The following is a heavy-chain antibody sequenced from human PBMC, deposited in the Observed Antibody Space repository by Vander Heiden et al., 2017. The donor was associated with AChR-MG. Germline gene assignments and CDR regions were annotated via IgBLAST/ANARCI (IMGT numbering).Heavy chain of an antibody. Sequence: QVQPQESGPGLVKPSATPSPTLPVSGYSSSSGCYWGWIRQPPGKGLEWIGSIYHSGTTYYNPSLKGRVTKSVDTSKNQFSLNLSSVTDAGTAVYYCARDSVVGGQDVWGKGTTVTVSS. J-gene: IGHJ6*04. CDR1: GYSSSSGCY. CDR2: IYHSGTT. CDR3: ARDSVVGGQDV. D-gene: IGHD3-16*01. V-gene: IGHV4-38-2*02.